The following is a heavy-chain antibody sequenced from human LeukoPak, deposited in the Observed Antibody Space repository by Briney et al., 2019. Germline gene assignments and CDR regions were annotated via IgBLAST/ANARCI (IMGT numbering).Heavy chain of an antibody. Sequence: SETLSLTCAVYGGSFSGYYWSWIHQPPGKGLEWIGEINHSGSTNYNPSLKCRVTISVDTSKNQFSLKLSSVTAADTAVYYCARGRTRFDYWGQGTLVTVSS. V-gene: IGHV4-34*01. CDR3: ARGRTRFDY. CDR2: INHSGST. D-gene: IGHD2-2*01. CDR1: GGSFSGYY. J-gene: IGHJ4*02.